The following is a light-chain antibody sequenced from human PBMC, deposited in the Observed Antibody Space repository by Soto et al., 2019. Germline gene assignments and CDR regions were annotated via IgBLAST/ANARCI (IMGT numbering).Light chain of an antibody. Sequence: EIVLTQSPGTLSLSPGDRATLSCRASQSVTSNYLTWYQQKPGQAPRLLIYGASGSAGGVPDRFSDSGSGTDFTLTISRLEPEDFAVYYCQHYESSLYTFGQATKREIK. CDR2: GAS. J-gene: IGKJ2*01. V-gene: IGKV3-20*01. CDR3: QHYESSLYT. CDR1: QSVTSNY.